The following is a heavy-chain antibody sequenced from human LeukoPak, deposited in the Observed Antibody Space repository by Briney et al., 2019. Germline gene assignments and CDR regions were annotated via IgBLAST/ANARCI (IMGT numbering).Heavy chain of an antibody. J-gene: IGHJ4*02. D-gene: IGHD2-2*01. CDR2: TYPGDSDT. CDR1: GYSFTSYW. V-gene: IGHV5-51*01. CDR3: ARQSCSSTSCYLYFDY. Sequence: GESLKISCKGSGYSFTSYWIGWVRQMTGKGLEWMGITYPGDSDTRYSPSFQGQVTISADKSISTAYLQWSSLKASDTAMYYCARQSCSSTSCYLYFDYWGQGTLVTVSS.